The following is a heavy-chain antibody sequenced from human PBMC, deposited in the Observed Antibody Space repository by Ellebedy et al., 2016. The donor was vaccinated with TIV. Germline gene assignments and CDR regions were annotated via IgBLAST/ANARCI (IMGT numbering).Heavy chain of an antibody. CDR2: IYPRDSDT. J-gene: IGHJ5*02. D-gene: IGHD6-19*01. CDR3: ARMVYGSGWDGYFDP. V-gene: IGHV5-51*01. CDR1: GYTFTNYW. Sequence: GESLKISCKTSGYTFTNYWIAWVRQRPGKGLEWMGFIYPRDSDTRYSPSSQGQVTISADKSINTVYLQWRSLKASDTAMYYCARMVYGSGWDGYFDPWGQGTLVTVSP.